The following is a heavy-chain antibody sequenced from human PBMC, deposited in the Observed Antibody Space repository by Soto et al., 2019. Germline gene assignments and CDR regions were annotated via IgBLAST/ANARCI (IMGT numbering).Heavy chain of an antibody. D-gene: IGHD1-26*01. Sequence: PGGSQRLSCAASGFVFARNDMNWVRQRPGKGLEWVSNINYSGVSTYYSDAVKGRFTISRDNSRNILHLEMNSLTVDDTAVYYCVSDPNWEWGYWGQGTPVTVSS. CDR3: VSDPNWEWGY. V-gene: IGHV3-23*01. CDR2: INYSGVST. CDR1: GFVFARND. J-gene: IGHJ4*02.